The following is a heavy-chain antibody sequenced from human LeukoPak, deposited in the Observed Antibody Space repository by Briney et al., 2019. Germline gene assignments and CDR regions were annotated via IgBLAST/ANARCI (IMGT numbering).Heavy chain of an antibody. Sequence: GASVKVSCKASGYTFTSYDINWVRQAPGQGLEWMGWMNPNSGNTGYAQKFQGRVTITRNTPISTAYMELSSLRSEDTAVYYCARFCSTSCYTKTGFDPWGQGTLVTVSS. CDR2: MNPNSGNT. V-gene: IGHV1-8*03. CDR3: ARFCSTSCYTKTGFDP. J-gene: IGHJ5*02. CDR1: GYTFTSYD. D-gene: IGHD2-2*02.